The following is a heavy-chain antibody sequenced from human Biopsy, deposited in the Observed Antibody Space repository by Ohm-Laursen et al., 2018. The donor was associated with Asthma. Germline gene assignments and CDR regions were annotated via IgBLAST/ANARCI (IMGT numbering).Heavy chain of an antibody. CDR1: GYTFISYA. J-gene: IGHJ3*02. D-gene: IGHD3-9*01. CDR3: ARTYYDFLTGQVNDAFGI. CDR2: INAGNGNT. Sequence: SAKVSCKASGYTFISYAIHWVRQAPGQRLEWMGWINAGNGNTKYSQKFQGRVTITRDTSASTAYMELSSLRSEDTAVYYGARTYYDFLTGQVNDAFGIWGQGTMVTVSS. V-gene: IGHV1-3*01.